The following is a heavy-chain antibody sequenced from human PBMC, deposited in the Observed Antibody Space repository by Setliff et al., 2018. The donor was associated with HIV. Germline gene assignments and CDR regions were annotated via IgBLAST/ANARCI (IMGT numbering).Heavy chain of an antibody. CDR2: INHSGST. CDR3: ARASWLVAVRFFDF. V-gene: IGHV4-34*01. CDR1: GESFSGYY. D-gene: IGHD5-12*01. J-gene: IGHJ4*02. Sequence: SETLSLTCAVYGESFSGYYWSWIRQPPGKGLEWIGEINHSGSTNYNSSLKSRVTISLDTSKNQFSLKRSSVTAAATAVYYCARASWLVAVRFFDFWGKGTLVTVSS.